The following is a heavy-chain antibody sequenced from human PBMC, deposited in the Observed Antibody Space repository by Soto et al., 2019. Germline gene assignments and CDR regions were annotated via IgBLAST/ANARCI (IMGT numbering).Heavy chain of an antibody. D-gene: IGHD6-13*01. J-gene: IGHJ6*02. CDR2: ISSSSSYT. CDR1: GFTFSDYY. Sequence: GGSLRLSCAASGFTFSDYYMSWIRQAPGKGLEWVSYISSSSSYTNYADSVKGRFTISRDNAKNSLYLQMNSLRAEDTAVYYCARESWAAAGTLPHYYYGMDVWGQGTTVTVSS. V-gene: IGHV3-11*06. CDR3: ARESWAAAGTLPHYYYGMDV.